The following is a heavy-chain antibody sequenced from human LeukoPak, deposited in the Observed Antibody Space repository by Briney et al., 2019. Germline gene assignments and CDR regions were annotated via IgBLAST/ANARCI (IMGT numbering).Heavy chain of an antibody. V-gene: IGHV3-53*01. D-gene: IGHD1/OR15-1a*01. Sequence: GGSLRLSCAASGFTVSSNYMSWDRQAPGKGLEWVSVIYSGGSTYYADSVKGRFTISRDNSKNTVYLQMNSLRAEDTAVYYCARNIWNTFDIWGQGSMVTVSS. CDR3: ARNIWNTFDI. CDR2: IYSGGST. CDR1: GFTVSSNY. J-gene: IGHJ3*02.